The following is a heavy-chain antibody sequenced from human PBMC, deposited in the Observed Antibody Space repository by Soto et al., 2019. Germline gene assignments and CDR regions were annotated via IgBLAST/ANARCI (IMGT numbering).Heavy chain of an antibody. CDR3: ARDQVFDWTYFDY. V-gene: IGHV3-7*01. CDR2: IKQDGSEK. J-gene: IGHJ4*02. Sequence: EVQLVESWGGLVQTGGSLRLSCAASGFTFSSDWMSLVRQAPGKGLEWVANIKQDGSEKYYVDSVKGRFTISRDNAKNSLYLQMNSLRAEDTAVYYCARDQVFDWTYFDYWGQGTLVTVSS. CDR1: GFTFSSDW. D-gene: IGHD3-9*01.